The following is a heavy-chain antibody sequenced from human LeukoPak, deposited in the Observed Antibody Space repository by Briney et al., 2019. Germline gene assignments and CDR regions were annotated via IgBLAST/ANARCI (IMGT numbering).Heavy chain of an antibody. J-gene: IGHJ3*02. D-gene: IGHD6-13*01. CDR2: INSDGSST. V-gene: IGHV3-74*01. Sequence: GGSLRLSCAASGFTFSSYWMHWVRQAPGKGLVWVSRINSDGSSTRYADSVKGRFNISRDNAKNSLYLQMNSLRAEDTAVYYCARDRGSWYAFDIWGQGTMVTVSS. CDR3: ARDRGSWYAFDI. CDR1: GFTFSSYW.